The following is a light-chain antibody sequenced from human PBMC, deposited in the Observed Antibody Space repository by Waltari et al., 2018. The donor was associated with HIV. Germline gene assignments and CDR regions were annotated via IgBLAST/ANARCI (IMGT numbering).Light chain of an antibody. V-gene: IGLV1-44*01. CDR3: AAGDGVLNGQV. CDR2: YKN. J-gene: IGLJ1*01. Sequence: QSVLTQPPSAPGTTGQRVTISCSGSTSNIGSDNVNWYQQLPGTAPKLLIYYKNERPSGVPDGFSGSKSGPSAALAISGRQSDDEADYYCAAGDGVLNGQVFGPGSTVT. CDR1: TSNIGSDN.